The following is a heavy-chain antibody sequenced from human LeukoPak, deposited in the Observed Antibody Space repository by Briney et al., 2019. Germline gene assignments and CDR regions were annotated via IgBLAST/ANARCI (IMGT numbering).Heavy chain of an antibody. CDR1: GFTFSDYY. Sequence: KPGGSLRLSCAASGFTFSDYYMSWIRQAPGKGLEWVSYIRSSYTNYADSVKGRFTISRDIAKNSLYLQMNSLRAEDTAVYYCARHHSSTLDYWGQGTLVTVSS. CDR3: ARHHSSTLDY. CDR2: IRSSYT. D-gene: IGHD6-13*01. V-gene: IGHV3-11*03. J-gene: IGHJ4*02.